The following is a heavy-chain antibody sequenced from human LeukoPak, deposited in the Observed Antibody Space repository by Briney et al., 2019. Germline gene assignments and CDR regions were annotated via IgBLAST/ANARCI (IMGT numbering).Heavy chain of an antibody. J-gene: IGHJ4*02. CDR3: ARVRRYGIYFDY. CDR1: GGSISSGDYY. CDR2: IYYSGST. D-gene: IGHD4-23*01. Sequence: SQTLSLTCTVSGGSISSGDYYWSWIRQPPGKGLEWIGYIYYSGSTYYNPSLKSRVTISVDTSKNQFSLKLSSVTAADTAVYYCARVRRYGIYFDYWGQGTLVTASS. V-gene: IGHV4-30-4*08.